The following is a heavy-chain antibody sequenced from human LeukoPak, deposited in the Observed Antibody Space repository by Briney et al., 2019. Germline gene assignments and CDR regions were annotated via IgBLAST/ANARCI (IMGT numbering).Heavy chain of an antibody. Sequence: KPSETLSLTCTVSGGSMNSHFWSWIRQPPGKGLERIGYIYYSGSTRYNPSLQSRVTISVDTSESNLSLRLTSVTAADTAVYYCARLIDNDSSGHPDTFDMWGQGTVVFVFS. J-gene: IGHJ3*02. CDR3: ARLIDNDSSGHPDTFDM. CDR2: IYYSGST. CDR1: GGSMNSHF. D-gene: IGHD3-22*01. V-gene: IGHV4-59*11.